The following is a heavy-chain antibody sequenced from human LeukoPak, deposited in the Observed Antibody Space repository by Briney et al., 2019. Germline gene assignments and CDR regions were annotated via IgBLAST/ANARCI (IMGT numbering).Heavy chain of an antibody. Sequence: GASVKVSCKASGYIFTDYFMHWVRQAPGQGLEWMGWINPNSGGTKSAQKFQGRVTMTRDTSISTAYMELSRLRSDDTAVYYCARVGCTGGSCYGWFDPWGQGTLVTVSS. V-gene: IGHV1-2*02. J-gene: IGHJ5*02. CDR3: ARVGCTGGSCYGWFDP. CDR1: GYIFTDYF. D-gene: IGHD2-15*01. CDR2: INPNSGGT.